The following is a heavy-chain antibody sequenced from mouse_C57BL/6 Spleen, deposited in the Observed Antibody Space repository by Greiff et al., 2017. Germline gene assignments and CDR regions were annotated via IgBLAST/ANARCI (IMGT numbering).Heavy chain of an antibody. J-gene: IGHJ3*01. CDR3: ATDYDEGFAY. D-gene: IGHD2-4*01. CDR2: ISYDGSN. V-gene: IGHV3-6*01. Sequence: EVQVVESGPGLVKPSQSLSLTCSVTGYSITSGYYWNWIRQFPGNKLEWMGYISYDGSNNYNPSLKNRISITRDTSKNQFFLKLNSVTTEDTATYYCATDYDEGFAYWGQGTLVTVSA. CDR1: GYSITSGYY.